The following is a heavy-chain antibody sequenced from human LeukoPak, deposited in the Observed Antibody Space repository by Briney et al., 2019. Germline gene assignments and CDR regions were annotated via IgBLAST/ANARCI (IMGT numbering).Heavy chain of an antibody. D-gene: IGHD3-16*02. J-gene: IGHJ5*02. CDR3: AKDHSDYDYVWGSYRNNWFDP. CDR2: ISGSGGST. Sequence: GGSLRLSCAASGFTFSSYAMSWVRQAPGKGLEWVSAISGSGGSTYYADSVKGRFTISRDNSKNTLYLQMNSLRAEDTAVYYCAKDHSDYDYVWGSYRNNWFDPWGQGTLVTVSS. V-gene: IGHV3-23*01. CDR1: GFTFSSYA.